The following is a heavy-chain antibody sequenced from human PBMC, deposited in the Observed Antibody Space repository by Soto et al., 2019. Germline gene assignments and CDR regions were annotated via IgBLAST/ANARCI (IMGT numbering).Heavy chain of an antibody. Sequence: PSETLSLTCSVSGGSINSGAYYWSWIRHYPGKGREWIGYIHYTGRTYYNPSLESRATISVDTSKKHFSLKLSSVTAADTAVYYCARVSATGNRWFDPWGQGTLVTVSS. CDR3: ARVSATGNRWFDP. V-gene: IGHV4-31*03. D-gene: IGHD6-13*01. CDR2: IHYTGRT. J-gene: IGHJ5*02. CDR1: GGSINSGAYY.